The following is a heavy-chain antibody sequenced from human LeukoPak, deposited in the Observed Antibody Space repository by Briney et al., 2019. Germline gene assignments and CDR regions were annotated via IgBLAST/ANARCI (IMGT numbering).Heavy chain of an antibody. CDR1: GFTFSSYA. J-gene: IGHJ4*02. D-gene: IGHD3-10*01. CDR3: ARGSGSYYLTRFDY. V-gene: IGHV3-30-3*01. Sequence: PGGSPRLSCAASGFTFSSYAMSWVRQAPDKGLEWVAVISYDGSNKYYADSVKGRFTISRDNSKNTLYLQMNSLRAEDTAVYYCARGSGSYYLTRFDYWGQGTLVTVSS. CDR2: ISYDGSNK.